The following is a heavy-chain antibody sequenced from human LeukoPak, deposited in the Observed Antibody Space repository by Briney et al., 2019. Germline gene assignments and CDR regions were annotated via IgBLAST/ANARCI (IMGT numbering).Heavy chain of an antibody. V-gene: IGHV4-31*03. D-gene: IGHD3-22*01. Sequence: SETLSLTCTVSGGSISSGGYYWSWIRQHPGKGLEWIGYIYNSGSTYYNPSLKSRVTISVDTSKNQFSLKLSSVTAADTAVYYCARGSGSAFDICGQGTMVTVSS. CDR1: GGSISSGGYY. J-gene: IGHJ3*02. CDR2: IYNSGST. CDR3: ARGSGSAFDI.